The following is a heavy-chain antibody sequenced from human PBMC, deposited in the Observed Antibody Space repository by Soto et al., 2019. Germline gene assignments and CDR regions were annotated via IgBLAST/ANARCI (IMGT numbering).Heavy chain of an antibody. CDR1: GGSISSYY. D-gene: IGHD2-2*01. Sequence: SETLSLRCTVSGGSISSYYWSLIRQPPGKGLGCIWYIYYSGTTNYNPSLKSRGTISVATSKNPYSLKMSSVTAADTAVYYCSISSPSLGYYYYYGLDVWGQGTTVNVSS. CDR3: SISSPSLGYYYYYGLDV. CDR2: IYYSGTT. J-gene: IGHJ6*02. V-gene: IGHV4-59*01.